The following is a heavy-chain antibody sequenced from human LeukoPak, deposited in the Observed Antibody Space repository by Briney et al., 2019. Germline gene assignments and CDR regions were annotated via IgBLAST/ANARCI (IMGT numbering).Heavy chain of an antibody. CDR2: IYYSGST. J-gene: IGHJ6*03. V-gene: IGHV4-30-4*08. CDR3: ARTVLRFLEWLPPRPHYYYMDV. CDR1: GGSISSGDYY. Sequence: SQTLSLTCTVSGGSISSGDYYWSWIRQPPGKGLEWIGYIYYSGSTYYNPSLKSRVTISVDTSKNQFSLKLSSVTAADTAVYYCARTVLRFLEWLPPRPHYYYMDVWGKGTTVTVSS. D-gene: IGHD3-3*01.